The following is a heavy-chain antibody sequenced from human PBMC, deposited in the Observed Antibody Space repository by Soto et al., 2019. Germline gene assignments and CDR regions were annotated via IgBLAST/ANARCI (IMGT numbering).Heavy chain of an antibody. CDR1: GVTVSTSA. V-gene: IGHV1-69*01. J-gene: IGHJ6*02. CDR3: AITPEVIIASDYDYYGMDV. D-gene: IGHD3-10*01. CDR2: IILILVTT. Sequence: QVQLVQSGAEVKMPGSSVKVSCKASGVTVSTSAISWVRQAPGQGIEWMGVIILILVTTNYAQKLQGRVTITADEPTSTAYMELSSLRSEDTAVYYCAITPEVIIASDYDYYGMDVWGQGTTVTVSS.